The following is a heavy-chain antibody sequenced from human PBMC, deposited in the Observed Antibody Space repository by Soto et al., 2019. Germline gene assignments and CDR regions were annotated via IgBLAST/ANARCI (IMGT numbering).Heavy chain of an antibody. CDR3: ARLDDSSGYSSFYLDH. CDR1: GFTSTSYT. Sequence: PGGSLRLSCAISGFTSTSYTMNWVRQAPGKGLEWVSSISRGSSYIYYADSVKGRFTISRDNAKNSLYLQMNSLRAEDTAVYYCARLDDSSGYSSFYLDHWGQGTLVTVSS. D-gene: IGHD3-22*01. V-gene: IGHV3-21*01. J-gene: IGHJ4*02. CDR2: ISRGSSYI.